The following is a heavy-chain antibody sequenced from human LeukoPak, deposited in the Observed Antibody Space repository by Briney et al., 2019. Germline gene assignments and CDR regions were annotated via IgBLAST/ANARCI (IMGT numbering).Heavy chain of an antibody. J-gene: IGHJ6*03. CDR2: INPSGGST. Sequence: WASVKVSCKASGYTFTSYYMHWVRQAPGQGLEWMGIINPSGGSTSYAQKFQGRVTMTRDMSTSTVYMELSSLRSEDTAVYYCARGAAMATYYYYMDVWGKGTTVTVSS. D-gene: IGHD5-18*01. V-gene: IGHV1-46*01. CDR3: ARGAAMATYYYYMDV. CDR1: GYTFTSYY.